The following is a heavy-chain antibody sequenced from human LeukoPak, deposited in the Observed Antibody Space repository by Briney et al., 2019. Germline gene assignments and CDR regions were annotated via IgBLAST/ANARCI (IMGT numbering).Heavy chain of an antibody. CDR3: AKLSGAYGDSRDY. J-gene: IGHJ4*02. V-gene: IGHV3-30*02. D-gene: IGHD4-17*01. CDR1: GFTFSSYG. CDR2: TRYDGSNK. Sequence: PGGSLRLSCAASGFTFSSYGMHWVRQAPGKGLEWVAFTRYDGSNKYYADSVKGRFTISRDYSKNTLYLQVNSLRPEDTAVYYCAKLSGAYGDSRDYWGQGTLVTVSS.